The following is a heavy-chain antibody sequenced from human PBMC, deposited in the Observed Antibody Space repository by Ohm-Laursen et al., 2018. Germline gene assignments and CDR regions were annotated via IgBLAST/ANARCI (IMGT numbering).Heavy chain of an antibody. CDR2: IWYDGSNK. D-gene: IGHD5-12*01. CDR3: ARDVAHGGYGFGMDV. V-gene: IGHV3-33*01. J-gene: IGHJ6*02. CDR1: GFTFSSYG. Sequence: SLRLSCTASGFTFSSYGMHWVRQAPGKGLEWVAVIWYDGSNKYYADSVKGRFTISRDNSKNTLYLQMNSLRAEDTAVYYCARDVAHGGYGFGMDVWGQGTTVTVSS.